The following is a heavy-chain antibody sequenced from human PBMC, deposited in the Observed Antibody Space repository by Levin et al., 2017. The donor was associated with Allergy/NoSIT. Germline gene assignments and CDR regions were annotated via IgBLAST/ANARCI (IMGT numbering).Heavy chain of an antibody. J-gene: IGHJ4*02. V-gene: IGHV3-74*01. Sequence: GESLKISCAASGFTFSSYWMHWVRQAPGKGLVWVSRINSDGSSTSYADSVKGRFTISRDNAKNTLYLQMNSLRAEDTAVYYCAREARITMIDYWGQGTLVTVSS. D-gene: IGHD3-22*01. CDR3: AREARITMIDY. CDR2: INSDGSST. CDR1: GFTFSSYW.